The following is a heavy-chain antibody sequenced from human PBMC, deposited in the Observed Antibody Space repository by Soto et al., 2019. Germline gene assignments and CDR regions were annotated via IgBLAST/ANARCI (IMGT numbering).Heavy chain of an antibody. CDR3: ARNEMATVYYFDY. Sequence: ASVKVSCKASGGTFSSYAISWVRQAPGQGLEWMGGIIPIFGTANYAQKFQGRVTITADESTSTAYMELSSLRSEDTAVYYCARNEMATVYYFDYWGQGTLVTVSS. D-gene: IGHD4-4*01. CDR2: IIPIFGTA. J-gene: IGHJ4*02. V-gene: IGHV1-69*13. CDR1: GGTFSSYA.